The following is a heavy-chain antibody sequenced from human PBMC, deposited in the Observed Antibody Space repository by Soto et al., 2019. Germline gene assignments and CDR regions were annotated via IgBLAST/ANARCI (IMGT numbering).Heavy chain of an antibody. CDR2: ISGSGGST. CDR3: AGSSNRGIQLWPTFDY. D-gene: IGHD5-18*01. V-gene: IGHV3-23*01. Sequence: VQLLESGGGLVQPGGSLRLSCAASGFTFSSYAMSWVRQAPGKGLEWVSAISGSGGSTYYADSVKGRFTISRDNSKNTLYLQMNSLRAEDTAVYYCAGSSNRGIQLWPTFDYWGQGTLVTVSS. CDR1: GFTFSSYA. J-gene: IGHJ4*02.